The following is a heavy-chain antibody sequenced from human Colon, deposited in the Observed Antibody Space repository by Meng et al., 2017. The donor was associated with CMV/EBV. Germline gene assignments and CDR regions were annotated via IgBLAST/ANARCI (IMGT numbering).Heavy chain of an antibody. CDR3: ARVGIAGGIFYYAMDV. Sequence: GESLKISCKGSGFTFSKHWIAWVRQVPGQGLESMGAIFGGDSDTRYSPSFEGQVTLSVDKSTNSAHLQWSSLKASDTAMYFCARVGIAGGIFYYAMDVWGQGTTVTVSS. CDR1: GFTFSKHW. D-gene: IGHD2/OR15-2a*01. CDR2: IFGGDSDT. V-gene: IGHV5-51*01. J-gene: IGHJ6*02.